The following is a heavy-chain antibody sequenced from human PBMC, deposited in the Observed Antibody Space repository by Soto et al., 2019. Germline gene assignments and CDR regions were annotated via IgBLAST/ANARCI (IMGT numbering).Heavy chain of an antibody. CDR1: GGSISSYY. CDR2: IYYSGST. J-gene: IGHJ6*02. D-gene: IGHD2-21*02. CDR3: VREDDGGDRDYYGLDV. Sequence: SETLSLTCTVSGGSISSYYWSWIRQPPGKGLEWIGYIYYSGSTNYNPSLKSRVTISVDTSKNQFSLKLSSMAAADTAVYFCVREDDGGDRDYYGLDVWGQGTMVTVSS. V-gene: IGHV4-59*12.